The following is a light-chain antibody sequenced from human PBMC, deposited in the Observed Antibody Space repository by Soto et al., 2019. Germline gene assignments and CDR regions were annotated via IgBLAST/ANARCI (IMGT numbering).Light chain of an antibody. CDR3: LQHNSYPLT. V-gene: IGKV1-17*01. CDR1: QGIRNE. CDR2: AAS. Sequence: DIQMTQSPSSLSASVGDRVTITCRASQGIRNELGWYQQKPGKAPKRLIYAASSLQSGVPSRFSGSGSGTEFTLTISSLQPEDFATYYCLQHNSYPLTFGPGTKVHIK. J-gene: IGKJ3*01.